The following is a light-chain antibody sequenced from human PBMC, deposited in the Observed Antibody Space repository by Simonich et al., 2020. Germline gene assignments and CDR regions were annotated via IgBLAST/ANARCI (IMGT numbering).Light chain of an antibody. Sequence: QSVLTQPPSASGTPGQRVTISCSGSSSNIGSNYVYWYQQLPGTAPKLLIYRYNHRPSGVPDRFSGSKSGTSASLAISGLRSEDEADYYCAAWDDSLSGYVFGTGTKVTVL. V-gene: IGLV1-47*01. CDR2: RYN. CDR1: SSNIGSNY. J-gene: IGLJ1*01. CDR3: AAWDDSLSGYV.